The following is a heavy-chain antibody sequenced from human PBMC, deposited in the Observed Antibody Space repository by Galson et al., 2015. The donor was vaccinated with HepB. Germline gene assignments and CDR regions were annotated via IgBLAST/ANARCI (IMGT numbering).Heavy chain of an antibody. CDR1: GFTFSSYS. Sequence: SLRLSCAASGFTFSSYSMNWVRQAPGKGLEWVSSISSSSSYIYYADSVKGRFTISRDNAKNSLYLQMNSLRAEDTAVYYCARLSSSWYIDYWGQGTLVTVSS. J-gene: IGHJ4*02. D-gene: IGHD6-13*01. CDR3: ARLSSSWYIDY. V-gene: IGHV3-21*01. CDR2: ISSSSSYI.